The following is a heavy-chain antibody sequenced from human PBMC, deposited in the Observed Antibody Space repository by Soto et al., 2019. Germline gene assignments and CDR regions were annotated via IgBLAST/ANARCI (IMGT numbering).Heavy chain of an antibody. CDR2: IYYSGST. V-gene: IGHV4-30-4*02. CDR1: GGSISSGDYY. CDR3: ARDSYGGNSGMDV. D-gene: IGHD4-17*01. Sequence: SDTLSLTCTVSGGSISSGDYYWSWIRQPPGKGLEWIGYIYYSGSTYYNPSLKSRVTISVDTSKNQFSLKLSSVTAADTAVYYCARDSYGGNSGMDVWGQGTTVTVSS. J-gene: IGHJ6*02.